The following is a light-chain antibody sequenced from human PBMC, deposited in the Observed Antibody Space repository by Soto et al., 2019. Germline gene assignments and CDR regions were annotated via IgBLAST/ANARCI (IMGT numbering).Light chain of an antibody. CDR3: SSYTSSSTYVV. V-gene: IGLV2-14*01. CDR2: DVS. Sequence: QSVLTQPASVSGSPGQSITISCTGTSSDVGGYNYVSWYQQHPGKAPKLMIYDVSNRPSGVSNRFSDSKSGNTASLTISGLQAEDEADYYCSSYTSSSTYVVFDGGTKLTVL. CDR1: SSDVGGYNY. J-gene: IGLJ2*01.